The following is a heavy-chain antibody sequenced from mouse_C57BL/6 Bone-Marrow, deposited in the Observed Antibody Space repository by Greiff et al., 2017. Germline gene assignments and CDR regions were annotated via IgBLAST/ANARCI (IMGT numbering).Heavy chain of an antibody. D-gene: IGHD1-1*01. CDR1: GYTFTDYY. CDR3: ARRSRVFDY. V-gene: IGHV1-75*01. CDR2: IFPGSGST. J-gene: IGHJ2*01. Sequence: QVQLKESGPELVKPGASVKISCKASGYTFTDYYINWVKQRPGQGLEWIGWIFPGSGSTYYNEKFKGKGTLTVAKSSITAYLLLSSLTSDASAVYFCARRSRVFDYWGQGTTLTVSS.